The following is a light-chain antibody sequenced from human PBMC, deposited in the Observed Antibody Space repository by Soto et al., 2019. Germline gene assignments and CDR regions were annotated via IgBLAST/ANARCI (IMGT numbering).Light chain of an antibody. CDR3: VAWDDSVNGPV. V-gene: IGLV1-44*01. J-gene: IGLJ2*01. CDR1: ISNIGSNT. CDR2: SND. Sequence: QSVLTQPPSVSGPPGQRVTVACSGSISNIGSNTVNWYQKLPGTAPKVVIYSNDERPSGVPDRFSGSKSGTSASLVISGLQSEDEADYSCVAWDDSVNGPVFGGGTKLTVL.